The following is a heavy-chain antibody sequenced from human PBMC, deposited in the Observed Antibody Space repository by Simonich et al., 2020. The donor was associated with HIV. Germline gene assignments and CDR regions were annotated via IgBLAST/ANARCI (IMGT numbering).Heavy chain of an antibody. CDR2: INHSGRT. V-gene: IGHV4-34*01. CDR3: ARLTAGGLGEYFQH. D-gene: IGHD6-13*01. J-gene: IGHJ1*01. CDR1: GGSFSGYY. Sequence: QVQLQQWGAGLLKPSETLSLTCAVYGGSFSGYYCGWIRQPPGKGLAWIGEINHSGRTNYNPSLKSRVTISVDTSKNQFSLKLSSVTAADTAVYYCARLTAGGLGEYFQHWGQGTLVTVSS.